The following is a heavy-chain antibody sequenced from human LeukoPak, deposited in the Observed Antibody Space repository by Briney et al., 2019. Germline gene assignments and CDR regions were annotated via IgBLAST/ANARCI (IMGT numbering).Heavy chain of an antibody. Sequence: GASVKVSCKASGGTLSSYTLSWVRQAPGQGLEWMGGIIPILSTTDYAQKFHGRVTITSDESTSTAYLELSSLRSEDTAVYYCARVNRSLEYYYYYMDVWGKGTTVTVSS. V-gene: IGHV1-69*01. CDR2: IIPILSTT. J-gene: IGHJ6*03. D-gene: IGHD3-3*01. CDR1: GGTLSSYT. CDR3: ARVNRSLEYYYYYMDV.